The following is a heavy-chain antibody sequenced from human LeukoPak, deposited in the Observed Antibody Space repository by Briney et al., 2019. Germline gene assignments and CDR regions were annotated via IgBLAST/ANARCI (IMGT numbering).Heavy chain of an antibody. CDR3: ARDQGYNLRSSLLFWYLDL. CDR1: GFSVSSYG. J-gene: IGHJ2*01. Sequence: PGGSLTLSCAASGFSVSSYGMNWVRQAPGKGLEWISYIDNSIGITYYADSVRGRFSISRDESKNSIYLQMNSVRAEDTAVYYCARDQGYNLRSSLLFWYLDLWGRGTLVSVSS. V-gene: IGHV3-48*01. CDR2: IDNSIGIT. D-gene: IGHD5-18*01.